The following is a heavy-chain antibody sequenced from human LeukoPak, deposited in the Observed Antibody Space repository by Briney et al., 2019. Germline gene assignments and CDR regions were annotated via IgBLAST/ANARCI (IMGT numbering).Heavy chain of an antibody. J-gene: IGHJ4*02. CDR1: GFTFSSYS. D-gene: IGHD4-17*01. CDR2: ISSSSSYI. V-gene: IGHV3-21*01. Sequence: PGGSLRLSCAASGFTFSSYSMNWVRQAPGKGLEWVSSISSSSSYIYYADSVKGRFTVSRDNAKNSLYLQMNSLRAEDTAVYYCAREDYGDYGLLGYWGQGTLVTVSS. CDR3: AREDYGDYGLLGY.